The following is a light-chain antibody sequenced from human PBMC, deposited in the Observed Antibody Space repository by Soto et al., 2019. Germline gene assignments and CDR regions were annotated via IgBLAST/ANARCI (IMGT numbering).Light chain of an antibody. CDR3: QQYNILST. CDR1: EVISYY. CDR2: DAS. V-gene: IGKV1-5*01. J-gene: IGKJ1*01. Sequence: DIQMTQSPSTLSASVGDRVAITCRANEVISYYLAWYQQKPGKGPKLLIYDASTLESGVPTRLSGSGSGTEFTLTISSMNPDDFATYYCQQYNILSTFGQGTKVDIK.